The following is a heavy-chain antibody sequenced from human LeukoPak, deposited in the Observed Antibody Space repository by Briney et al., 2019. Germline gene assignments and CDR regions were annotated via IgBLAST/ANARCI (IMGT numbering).Heavy chain of an antibody. Sequence: GGSLRLSCAASRFTFSSYAMHWVRQAPGKGLEYVSAISSNGGSTYYADSVKGRFTISRDNSKNTLYLQMSSLRAEDTAVYYCVRDLAGTVGYWGQGTLVTVSS. CDR2: ISSNGGST. J-gene: IGHJ4*02. V-gene: IGHV3-64D*06. CDR3: VRDLAGTVGY. CDR1: RFTFSSYA. D-gene: IGHD6-13*01.